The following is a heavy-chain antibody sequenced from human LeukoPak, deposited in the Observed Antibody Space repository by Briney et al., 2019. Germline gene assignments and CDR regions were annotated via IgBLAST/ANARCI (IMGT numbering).Heavy chain of an antibody. CDR1: GYTFTNYG. CDR2: ISAHDGTR. CDR3: ARLEIAAAGTGDY. D-gene: IGHD6-13*01. V-gene: IGHV1-18*01. Sequence: ASVKVSCKASGYTFTNYGITWVRQAPGQGLEWMGWISAHDGTRNYALKHEDRVTMTTDTSTSTAYMELRSLRSDDTAVYYCARLEIAAAGTGDYWGQGTLVTVSS. J-gene: IGHJ4*02.